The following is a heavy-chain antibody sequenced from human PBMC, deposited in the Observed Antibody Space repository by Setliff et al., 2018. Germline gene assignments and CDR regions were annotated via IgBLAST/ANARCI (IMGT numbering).Heavy chain of an antibody. CDR2: IYYSGST. Sequence: PSETLSLTCTVSGGSISSSSYYWGWIRQPPGKGLEWIGSIYYSGSTYYNPSLKSRVTISVDTPKNQFSLKLSSVTAADTAVYYCARRATYYNFWSGYYDYWGQGTLVTVSS. CDR3: ARRATYYNFWSGYYDY. J-gene: IGHJ4*02. CDR1: GGSISSSSYY. V-gene: IGHV4-39*07. D-gene: IGHD3-3*01.